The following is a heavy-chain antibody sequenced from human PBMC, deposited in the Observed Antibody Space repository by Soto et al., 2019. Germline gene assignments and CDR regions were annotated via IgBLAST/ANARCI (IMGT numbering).Heavy chain of an antibody. Sequence: PSETLSLTCAVCGGSFSGYYWSWIRQPPGKGLEWIGEINHSGSTYYNPSLKSRVTISVDTSKNQFSLKLSSVTAADTAVYYCASLRYFDWLFQNNWFDPWGQGTLVTVSS. CDR2: INHSGST. J-gene: IGHJ5*02. CDR1: GGSFSGYY. V-gene: IGHV4-34*09. D-gene: IGHD3-9*01. CDR3: ASLRYFDWLFQNNWFDP.